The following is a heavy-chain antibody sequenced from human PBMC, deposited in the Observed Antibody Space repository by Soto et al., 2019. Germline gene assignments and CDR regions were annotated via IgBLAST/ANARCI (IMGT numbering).Heavy chain of an antibody. CDR1: GFTFSNHW. CDR3: ARYANMDV. V-gene: IGHV3-7*01. Sequence: GGSLRLSCVGSGFTFSNHWMTWVRQAPGKGLEWVANTNQAGGENHYVESVKGRFTISRDNANNSLYLQMNSLRGEDTAIYYCARYANMDVWGKGTTVTVSS. CDR2: TNQAGGEN. J-gene: IGHJ6*03.